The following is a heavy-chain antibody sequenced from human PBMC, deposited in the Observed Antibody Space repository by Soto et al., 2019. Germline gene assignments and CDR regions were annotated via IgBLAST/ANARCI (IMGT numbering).Heavy chain of an antibody. CDR2: IIPIFGTA. V-gene: IGHV1-69*13. CDR3: ARGWSYDILTGYSY. J-gene: IGHJ4*02. CDR1: GGTFNSYA. Sequence: SVKVSCKASGGTFNSYAISWVRQAPGQGLEWMGGIIPIFGTANYAQKFQGRVTITADESTSTAYMELSSLRSEDTAVYYCARGWSYDILTGYSYWGQGTLVTAS. D-gene: IGHD3-9*01.